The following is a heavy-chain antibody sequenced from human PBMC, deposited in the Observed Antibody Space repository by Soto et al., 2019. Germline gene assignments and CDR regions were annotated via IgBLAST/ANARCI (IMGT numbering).Heavy chain of an antibody. Sequence: EVQLVESGGGLVQPGGSLRLSCAASVFTFSSYWMHWVRQAPGKGLVWVSRINSDGSSTSYADSVKGRFTISRDNAKNTLYLQMNSLRAEDTAVYYCYFLGYCSSTSCYGPSDYWGQGTLVTVSS. J-gene: IGHJ4*02. D-gene: IGHD2-2*01. CDR1: VFTFSSYW. CDR2: INSDGSST. CDR3: YFLGYCSSTSCYGPSDY. V-gene: IGHV3-74*01.